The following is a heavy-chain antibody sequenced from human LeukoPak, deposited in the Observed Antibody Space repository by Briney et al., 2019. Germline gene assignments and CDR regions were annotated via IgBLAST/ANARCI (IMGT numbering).Heavy chain of an antibody. CDR2: ISAYNGNT. D-gene: IGHD4-11*01. Sequence: ASVKVSCKASGYTFTTYGISWVRQAPGQGLEWMGWISAYNGNTNYAQKFQDRVTMTTDTSTNTDHVELRSLRSDDTAMYYCARDFPPATVTTKRYFDYWGQGTLVTVSS. CDR3: ARDFPPATVTTKRYFDY. CDR1: GYTFTTYG. V-gene: IGHV1-18*01. J-gene: IGHJ4*02.